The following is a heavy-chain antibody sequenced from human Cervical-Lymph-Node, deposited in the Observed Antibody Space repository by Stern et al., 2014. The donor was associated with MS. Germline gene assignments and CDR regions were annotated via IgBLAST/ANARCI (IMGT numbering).Heavy chain of an antibody. V-gene: IGHV4-34*01. CDR3: ATKTGIPPDY. J-gene: IGHJ4*02. D-gene: IGHD2-2*02. CDR2: INHGGST. Sequence: QVQLQQWGAGLLKPSETLSLTCAVSGGPFTSYSWSWIRQPPGKGLEWIGEINHGGSTNYNPSLKSRVTISADTPKKQFPLKLPSVTAADTAVYYCATKTGIPPDYWGQGTLVTVSS. CDR1: GGPFTSYS.